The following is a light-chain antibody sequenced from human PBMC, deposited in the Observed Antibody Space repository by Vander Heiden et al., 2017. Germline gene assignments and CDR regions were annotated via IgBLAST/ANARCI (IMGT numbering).Light chain of an antibody. CDR1: HSISTY. J-gene: IGKJ2*01. V-gene: IGKV1-39*01. CDR3: QQNDNNPRT. CDR2: GAS. Sequence: IQMTQSPSSLSTSIGDRVTITCRASHSISTYLNWYQQKPGKAPNLLIYGASTLQSGVPSRFSGSGSGTDFTLTISKVQSEDFGTYYFQQNDNNPRTFGQGTKLEIK.